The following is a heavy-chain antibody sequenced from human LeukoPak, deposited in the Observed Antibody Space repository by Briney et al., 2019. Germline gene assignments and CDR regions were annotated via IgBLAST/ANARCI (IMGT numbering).Heavy chain of an antibody. CDR3: ARVGCSGGSCYGGFDY. CDR2: IYYSGST. V-gene: IGHV4-31*03. D-gene: IGHD2-15*01. CDR1: GGSISSGGYY. J-gene: IGHJ4*02. Sequence: SQTLSLTCTVSGGSISSGGYYWSWIRQHPGKGPEWIGYIYYSGSTYYNPSLKSRVTISVDTSKNQFSLKLSSVTAADTAVYYCARVGCSGGSCYGGFDYWGQGTLVTVSS.